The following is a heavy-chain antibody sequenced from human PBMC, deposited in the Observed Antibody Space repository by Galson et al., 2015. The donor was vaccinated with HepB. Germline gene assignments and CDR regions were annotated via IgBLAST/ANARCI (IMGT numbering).Heavy chain of an antibody. J-gene: IGHJ2*01. CDR1: GITFTSYA. Sequence: SLRLSCAASGITFTSYAMSWVRQAPGKGLEWVSGIIGSGGSTYYADSVEGRFTISRDNSKNTLFLQMNNVRAEDTAVYYCARDGYSSSWYVRYFDLWGRGTLVTVSS. D-gene: IGHD6-13*01. CDR2: IIGSGGST. V-gene: IGHV3-23*01. CDR3: ARDGYSSSWYVRYFDL.